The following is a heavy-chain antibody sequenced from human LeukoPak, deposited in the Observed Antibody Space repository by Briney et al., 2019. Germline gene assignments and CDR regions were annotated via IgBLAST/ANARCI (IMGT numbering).Heavy chain of an antibody. CDR2: ISSGSNYI. Sequence: PGGSLRLSCAASGFTFSSYGMHWVRQAPGKGLEWVSFISSGSNYIYYADSLKGRFTISRDNAKNSLYLHLDSLTAEDTAVYFCARDQGYCSNGVCYISHFDCWGQGTLVTVSS. J-gene: IGHJ4*02. D-gene: IGHD2-8*01. CDR1: GFTFSSYG. CDR3: ARDQGYCSNGVCYISHFDC. V-gene: IGHV3-21*01.